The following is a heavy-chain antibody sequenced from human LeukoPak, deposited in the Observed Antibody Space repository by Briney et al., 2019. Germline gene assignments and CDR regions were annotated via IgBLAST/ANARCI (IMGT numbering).Heavy chain of an antibody. Sequence: GGSLRLSCAASGFTFSSYAMSWVRQAPGKGLEWVSTISGSGGSTYYADSVKGRFTISRDNSKNTLYLQMNGLRAEDTAIYYCVKHQSDYWEFDYWGQGTLVTVSS. CDR1: GFTFSSYA. V-gene: IGHV3-23*01. CDR2: ISGSGGST. J-gene: IGHJ4*02. CDR3: VKHQSDYWEFDY. D-gene: IGHD5-12*01.